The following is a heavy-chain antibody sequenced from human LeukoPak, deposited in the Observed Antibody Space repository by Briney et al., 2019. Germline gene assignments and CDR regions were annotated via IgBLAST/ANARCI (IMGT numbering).Heavy chain of an antibody. CDR1: GGSISSYY. Sequence: PSETLSLTCTVSGGSISSYYWSWIRQPPGKGLEWIGYIYYSGSTNYNPSLKSRVTISVDTSKTQFSLKLSSVTAADTAVYYCARRARGEYYFDYWGQGTLVTVSS. CDR2: IYYSGST. J-gene: IGHJ4*02. D-gene: IGHD3-16*01. CDR3: ARRARGEYYFDY. V-gene: IGHV4-59*01.